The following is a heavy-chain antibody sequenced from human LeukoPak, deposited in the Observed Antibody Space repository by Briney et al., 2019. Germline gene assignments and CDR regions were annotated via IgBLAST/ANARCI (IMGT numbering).Heavy chain of an antibody. CDR1: GFTFSNYW. J-gene: IGHJ4*02. CDR3: ARALWFGETFPAY. V-gene: IGHV3-7*01. D-gene: IGHD3-10*01. CDR2: IKQDGSEK. Sequence: PGGSLRLSCAASGFTFSNYWMTWVRQAPGKGLEWVANIKQDGSEKYYVDSVKGRFTISRDNAKNSLYLQMNSLRAEDTAVYYCARALWFGETFPAYWGQGTLVTVSS.